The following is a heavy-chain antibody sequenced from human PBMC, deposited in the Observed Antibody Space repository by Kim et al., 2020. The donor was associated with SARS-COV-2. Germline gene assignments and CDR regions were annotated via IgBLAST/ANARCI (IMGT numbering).Heavy chain of an antibody. D-gene: IGHD2-15*01. CDR3: AKDEGYCSGGSCYSLLDY. J-gene: IGHJ4*02. CDR1: GFTFSSYA. CDR2: ISGSGGST. Sequence: GGSLRLSCAASGFTFSSYAMSWVRQAPGKGLEWVSAISGSGGSTYYADSVKGRFTISRDNSKNTLYLQMNSLRAEDTAVYYCAKDEGYCSGGSCYSLLDYWGQGTLVTVSS. V-gene: IGHV3-23*01.